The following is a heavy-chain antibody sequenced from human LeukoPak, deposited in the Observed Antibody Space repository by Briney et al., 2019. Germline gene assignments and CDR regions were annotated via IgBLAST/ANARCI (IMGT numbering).Heavy chain of an antibody. J-gene: IGHJ6*02. Sequence: PSQTLSLTCTVSGGSISSGGYYWSWIRQHPGTGLEWIGYIYYSGSTYYNPSLKSRVTISVDTSKNQFSLKLSSVTAADTAVYYCARGEVPAAMGGVYYGMDVWGQGTTVTVSS. CDR2: IYYSGST. CDR1: GGSISSGGYY. D-gene: IGHD2-2*01. CDR3: ARGEVPAAMGGVYYGMDV. V-gene: IGHV4-31*03.